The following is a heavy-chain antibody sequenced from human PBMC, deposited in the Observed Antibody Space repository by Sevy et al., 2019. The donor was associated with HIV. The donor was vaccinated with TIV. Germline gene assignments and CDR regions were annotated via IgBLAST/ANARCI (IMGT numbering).Heavy chain of an antibody. D-gene: IGHD6-13*01. CDR1: GYTFTGYY. CDR2: INPNSGGT. J-gene: IGHJ3*02. V-gene: IGHV1-2*02. Sequence: ALVKVSCKASGYTFTGYYMHWVRQAPGQGLEWMGWINPNSGGTNYAQKFQGRVTMTRDTSISTAYMELSRLRSDDTAVYYCARLLIAEDAFDIWGQGTMVTVSS. CDR3: ARLLIAEDAFDI.